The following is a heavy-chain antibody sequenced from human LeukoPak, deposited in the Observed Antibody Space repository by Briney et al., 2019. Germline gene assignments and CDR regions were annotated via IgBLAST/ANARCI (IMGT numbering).Heavy chain of an antibody. D-gene: IGHD6-19*01. J-gene: IGHJ1*01. CDR1: GSTFDDYA. Sequence: GGSLRLSCAASGSTFDDYAMHWVRQAPGKGLEWVSGISWNCGSIGYADSVKGRFTISRDNAKNSLYLQMNSLRAEDMALCYCAKFSSGWYVEGYFQHWGQGTLVTVSS. V-gene: IGHV3-9*03. CDR2: ISWNCGSI. CDR3: AKFSSGWYVEGYFQH.